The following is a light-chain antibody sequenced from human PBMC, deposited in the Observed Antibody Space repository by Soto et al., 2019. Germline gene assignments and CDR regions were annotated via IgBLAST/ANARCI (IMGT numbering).Light chain of an antibody. CDR1: QSLAVGH. J-gene: IGKJ1*01. V-gene: IGKV3-20*01. Sequence: EVVLTQSPGTLSMSPGERATLSCRASQSLAVGHLAWYQQKPGQAPRLLIYGASNRATGIPDRFSGGGSGTDFALTISRLGSEDSAVYYCQQYGSSPWTFGQGTKVDIK. CDR2: GAS. CDR3: QQYGSSPWT.